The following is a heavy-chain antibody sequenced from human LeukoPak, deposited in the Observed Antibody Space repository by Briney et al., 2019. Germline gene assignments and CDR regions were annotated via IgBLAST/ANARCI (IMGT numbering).Heavy chain of an antibody. CDR1: GYSFTSYY. CDR3: ARVWHRFGEFLGY. CDR2: INAGNGNT. V-gene: IGHV1-3*01. D-gene: IGHD3-10*01. Sequence: AASVKVSCKASGYSFTSYYIHWVRQAPGQRLEWMGWINAGNGNTKYSQKFQGRVTITRDTSASTAYMELSSLRSEDTAVYYCARVWHRFGEFLGYWGQGTLVTVSS. J-gene: IGHJ4*02.